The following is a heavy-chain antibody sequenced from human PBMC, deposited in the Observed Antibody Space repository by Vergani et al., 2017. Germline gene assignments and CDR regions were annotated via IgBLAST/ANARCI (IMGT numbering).Heavy chain of an antibody. Sequence: VQLVESGGGVVQPGRSLRLSCAASGFTFSSYGMHWVRQAPGKGLEWVAVISYDGSNKYYADSVKGRFTISRDNSKNTLYLQMNSLRAEDTAVYYCAKVDDSSGYYEYYFDYWGQGTLVTVSS. D-gene: IGHD3-22*01. J-gene: IGHJ4*02. V-gene: IGHV3-30*18. CDR1: GFTFSSYG. CDR3: AKVDDSSGYYEYYFDY. CDR2: ISYDGSNK.